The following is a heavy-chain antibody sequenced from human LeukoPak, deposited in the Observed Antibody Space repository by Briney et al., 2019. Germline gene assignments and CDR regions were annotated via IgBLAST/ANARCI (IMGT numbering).Heavy chain of an antibody. Sequence: SETLSLTCTVSGASISNYYWSWIRQPPGKGLEWIGYIYYSGSTNYNPSLKSRVTISVDTSKNQFSLKLSSVTAADTAVYYCARDLARGGYVDYWGQGTLVTVSS. CDR3: ARDLARGGYVDY. D-gene: IGHD2-15*01. CDR1: GASISNYY. J-gene: IGHJ4*02. V-gene: IGHV4-59*01. CDR2: IYYSGST.